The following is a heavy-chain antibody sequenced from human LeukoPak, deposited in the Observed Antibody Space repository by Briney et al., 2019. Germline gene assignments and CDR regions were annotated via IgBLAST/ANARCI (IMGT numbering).Heavy chain of an antibody. CDR2: IWYDGSNK. CDR3: AKSGSYGNYYFDY. D-gene: IGHD1-26*01. V-gene: IGHV3-30*02. J-gene: IGHJ4*02. CDR1: GFTFSSYG. Sequence: GGSLRLSCAASGFTFSSYGMHWVRQAPGKGLEWVAVIWYDGSNKYYADSVKGRFTISRDNSKNTLYLQMNSLRAEDTALYYCAKSGSYGNYYFDYWGQGTLVTVSS.